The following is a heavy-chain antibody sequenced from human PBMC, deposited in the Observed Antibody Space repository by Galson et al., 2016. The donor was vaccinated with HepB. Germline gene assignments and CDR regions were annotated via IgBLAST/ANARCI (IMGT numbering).Heavy chain of an antibody. D-gene: IGHD1-26*01. J-gene: IGHJ4*02. CDR1: GGSFSGYY. V-gene: IGHV4-34*01. CDR3: ARDRSGSYHFDY. CDR2: INHSGST. Sequence: SETLSLTCAVSGGSFSGYYWSWIRQSPVKGLEWIGEINHSGSTSHNPSLKSRVTISVDTSKNHFSLKLSSVTAADTAVYYCARDRSGSYHFDYWGQGTLVTVSS.